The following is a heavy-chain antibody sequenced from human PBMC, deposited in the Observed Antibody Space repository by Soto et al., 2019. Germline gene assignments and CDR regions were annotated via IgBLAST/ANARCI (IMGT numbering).Heavy chain of an antibody. J-gene: IGHJ1*01. Sequence: EVQLVESGGGLIQPGGSLRLSCAASGFTVSSNYMSWVRQAPGKGLEWVSVIYSGGSTYYADSVKGRFTISRDNSKNTLYLQMNSLSAEDTDLYYCARDRVESGYPEYFQHWGQGTVVTVSS. V-gene: IGHV3-53*01. D-gene: IGHD3-22*01. CDR3: ARDRVESGYPEYFQH. CDR2: IYSGGST. CDR1: GFTVSSNY.